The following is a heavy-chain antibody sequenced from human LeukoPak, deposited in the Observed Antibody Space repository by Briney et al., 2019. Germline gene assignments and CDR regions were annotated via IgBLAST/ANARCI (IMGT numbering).Heavy chain of an antibody. D-gene: IGHD2-2*01. CDR1: GFTFSSYA. CDR2: ISGSGGST. Sequence: GGSLRLSCAASGFTFSSYAMSWVRQAPGKGLEWVSAISGSGGSTYYADSVKGRFTISSDNSKNTLYLQMNSLRAEDTAVYYCAKGEGYCSSTSCYFSSWGQGTLVTVSS. J-gene: IGHJ4*02. V-gene: IGHV3-23*01. CDR3: AKGEGYCSSTSCYFSS.